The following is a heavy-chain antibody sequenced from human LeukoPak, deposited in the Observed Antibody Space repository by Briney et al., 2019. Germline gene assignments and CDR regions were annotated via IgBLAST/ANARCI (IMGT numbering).Heavy chain of an antibody. CDR3: ARQGWSRQFFFDS. J-gene: IGHJ4*02. Sequence: PSETLSLTCAVYGGSFSGYYWSWIRQPPGKGLEWIGEINHSGSTNYNPSLKSRVTISVDTSKNQFSLKLSSVTAADTAVYYCARQGWSRQFFFDSWGQGTLVTVSS. CDR1: GGSFSGYY. CDR2: INHSGST. V-gene: IGHV4-34*01. D-gene: IGHD2-15*01.